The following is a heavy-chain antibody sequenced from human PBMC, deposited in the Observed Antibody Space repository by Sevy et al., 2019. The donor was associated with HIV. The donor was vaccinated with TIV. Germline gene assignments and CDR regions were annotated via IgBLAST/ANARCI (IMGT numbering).Heavy chain of an antibody. V-gene: IGHV3-7*01. Sequence: GGSLRLSCAASGFTFSSYWMSWGRQAPGKGLEWVATMKQDGSEKYYVDSVKGRFTISRDNAKHSLYLQMNSLRAEDTAVYYCVREGLGGFSYSLDCWGQGTLVTVSS. J-gene: IGHJ4*02. CDR1: GFTFSSYW. D-gene: IGHD5-18*01. CDR3: VREGLGGFSYSLDC. CDR2: MKQDGSEK.